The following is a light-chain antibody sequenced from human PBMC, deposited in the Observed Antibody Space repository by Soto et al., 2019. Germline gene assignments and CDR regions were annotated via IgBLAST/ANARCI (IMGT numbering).Light chain of an antibody. J-gene: IGKJ1*01. CDR3: QQYDKWPRT. CDR2: GAS. CDR1: QSVSRN. Sequence: EISMTQSPGILSVSPGERATISCRASQSVSRNLAWYQHKPGQAPRLFIYGASTRATGIPARFSGSGSGADFTLTISSLQPEDFAVYYCQQYDKWPRTFGRGTKVEIK. V-gene: IGKV3-15*01.